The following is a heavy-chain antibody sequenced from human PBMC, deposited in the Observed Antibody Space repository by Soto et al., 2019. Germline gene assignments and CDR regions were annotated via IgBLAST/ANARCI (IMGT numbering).Heavy chain of an antibody. CDR1: GFTVSSNY. V-gene: IGHV3-23*04. J-gene: IGHJ4*02. Sequence: EVQLVESGGGLIQPGGSLRLSCAASGFTVSSNYMSWVRQAPGKGLEWVSAISGSGGSTYYADSVKGRFTISRDNSKNTLYLQMNSLRAEDTAVYYCAKVSQDYNFDYWGQGTLVTVSS. CDR3: AKVSQDYNFDY. CDR2: ISGSGGST. D-gene: IGHD4-4*01.